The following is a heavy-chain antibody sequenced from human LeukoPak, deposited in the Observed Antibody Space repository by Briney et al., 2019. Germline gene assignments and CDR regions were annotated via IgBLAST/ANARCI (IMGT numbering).Heavy chain of an antibody. CDR2: IYYSGST. CDR1: GGSISSYY. V-gene: IGHV4-59*08. Sequence: SETLSLTCTVSGGSISSYYWSWIRQPPGKGPEWIGYIYYSGSTNYNPSLKSRVTISVDTSKNQFSLNLSSVTAADTAVYYCARHSSRYYFDYWGQGTLVTVSS. J-gene: IGHJ4*02. D-gene: IGHD6-6*01. CDR3: ARHSSRYYFDY.